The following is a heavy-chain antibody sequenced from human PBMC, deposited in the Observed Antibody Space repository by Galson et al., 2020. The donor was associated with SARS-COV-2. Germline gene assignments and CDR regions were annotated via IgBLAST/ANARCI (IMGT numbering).Heavy chain of an antibody. V-gene: IGHV1-69*06. CDR1: GGTFSSYA. D-gene: IGHD3-10*01. J-gene: IGHJ6*02. CDR2: IIPIFGAT. CDR3: ARGRTYYYGSGSYYSNYYYYGMDV. Sequence: SVKVSCKAPGGTFSSYAISWVRPAPGQGLEWMGGIIPIFGATNYAQKFQGRVPITADKSTSTAYMELSSLRSEDTAVYYCARGRTYYYGSGSYYSNYYYYGMDVWGQGTTVTVSS.